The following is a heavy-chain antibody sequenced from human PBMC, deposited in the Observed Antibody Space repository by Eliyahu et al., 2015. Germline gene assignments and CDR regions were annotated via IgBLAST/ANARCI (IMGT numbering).Heavy chain of an antibody. V-gene: IGHV4-31*03. J-gene: IGHJ4*02. CDR1: XGXISXGGXX. Sequence: QVQLQESGPGLVKPSQTLSXTCXVSXGXISXGGXXWTWIRQRPGKGLEWIWYISYSGSTNSNPSLKSRVTISVDTSETQFSLRLSSVTAADTAVYYCARESGDAYFDYWGQGALVTVSS. CDR3: ARESGDAYFDY. D-gene: IGHD3-10*01. CDR2: ISYSGST.